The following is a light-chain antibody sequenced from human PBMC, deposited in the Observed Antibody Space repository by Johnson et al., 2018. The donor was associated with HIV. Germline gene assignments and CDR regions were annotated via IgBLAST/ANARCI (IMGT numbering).Light chain of an antibody. CDR2: DNN. CDR3: ETWDSSLRVGF. V-gene: IGLV1-51*01. J-gene: IGLJ1*01. Sequence: QSVLTQPPSVSAAPGQKVTISCSGSSSNIGNNYVSWYQQLPGRPPKLLIYDNNKRPSGIPDRFSGSKSGTSATLGITGLQTGDEADYYCETWDSSLRVGFFGTETNVTVL. CDR1: SSNIGNNY.